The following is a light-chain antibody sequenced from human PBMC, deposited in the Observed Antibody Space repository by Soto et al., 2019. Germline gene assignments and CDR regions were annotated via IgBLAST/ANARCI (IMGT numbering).Light chain of an antibody. CDR2: GAS. V-gene: IGKV3-15*01. CDR3: QQYNNWPQT. J-gene: IGKJ1*01. CDR1: QSVSSN. Sequence: EIVMTQSPATLSVSPGERATISCRASQSVSSNLAWYQQKPGQAPRVLIYGASTRATGIPARFSGTGAGTDFTLTISRLEPEDFALYYCQQYNNWPQTFGQGTKVDIK.